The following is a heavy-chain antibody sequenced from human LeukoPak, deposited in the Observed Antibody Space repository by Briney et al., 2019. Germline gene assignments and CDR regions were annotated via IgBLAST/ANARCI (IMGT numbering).Heavy chain of an antibody. Sequence: GGSLRLSCEASGFTFSSYAMSWVRQAPGKGLEWVSAISGSGGSTYYADSVKGRFTISRDNSKNTLYLQMNSLRAEDTAVYYCAKDHGYYDFWSGYQTYYFDYWGQGTLVTVSS. J-gene: IGHJ4*02. V-gene: IGHV3-23*01. CDR1: GFTFSSYA. CDR2: ISGSGGST. D-gene: IGHD3-3*01. CDR3: AKDHGYYDFWSGYQTYYFDY.